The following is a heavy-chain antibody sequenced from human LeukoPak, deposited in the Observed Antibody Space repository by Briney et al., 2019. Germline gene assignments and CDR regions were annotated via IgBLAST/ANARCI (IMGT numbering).Heavy chain of an antibody. CDR2: IYYSGST. V-gene: IGHV4-39*01. J-gene: IGHJ5*02. Sequence: SETLSLTCTVSGVSISSSSYYWGWIRQPPGKGLEWIGSIYYSGSTYYNPSLKSRVTISVDTSKNQFSLKLSSVAAADTAVYYCARPYYYDSSGYYRGHNWFDPWGQGTLVTVSS. CDR1: GVSISSSSYY. D-gene: IGHD3-22*01. CDR3: ARPYYYDSSGYYRGHNWFDP.